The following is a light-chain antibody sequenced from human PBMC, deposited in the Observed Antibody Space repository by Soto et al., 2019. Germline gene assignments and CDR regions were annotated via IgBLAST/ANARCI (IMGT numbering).Light chain of an antibody. CDR3: SSYTSSSTYV. CDR2: EVS. J-gene: IGLJ1*01. V-gene: IGLV2-14*01. Sequence: ALAXPASVSGSPGQSITISCTGTSSDVGGYNYVSWYQQHPGKAPKLMIYEVSNRPSGVSNRFSGSKSGNTASLTISGLQAEDEADYYCSSYTSSSTYVFGTGTKVTVL. CDR1: SSDVGGYNY.